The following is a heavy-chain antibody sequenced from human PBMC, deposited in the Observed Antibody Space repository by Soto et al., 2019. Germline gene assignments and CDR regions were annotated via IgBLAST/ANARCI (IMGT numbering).Heavy chain of an antibody. CDR1: GGTFSSYA. V-gene: IGHV1-69*01. Sequence: QVQLVQSGAEVKKPGSSVKVSCKASGGTFSSYAISWVRQAPGQGLEWMGGIIPIFGTANYAQKFQGRVTITADESTSTAYMELSSLRSEDTAVYYCASRYCSSTICYAGSPHYYYYGMDVWGQGTTVTVSS. CDR3: ASRYCSSTICYAGSPHYYYYGMDV. J-gene: IGHJ6*02. D-gene: IGHD2-2*01. CDR2: IIPIFGTA.